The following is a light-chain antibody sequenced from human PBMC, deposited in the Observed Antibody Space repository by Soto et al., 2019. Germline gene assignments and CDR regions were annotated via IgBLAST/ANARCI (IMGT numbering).Light chain of an antibody. V-gene: IGKV1D-12*01. CDR2: DAS. CDR1: QGISSW. Sequence: DFQLTQSPSSVSASVGDRVTITCRASQGISSWLAWYQQKPGKAPNLLIYDASRLQSGVPSRFSGSGSGTDFTLTISNLQPEDFATYYCQRASSFPLAFGGGTKVEIK. CDR3: QRASSFPLA. J-gene: IGKJ4*01.